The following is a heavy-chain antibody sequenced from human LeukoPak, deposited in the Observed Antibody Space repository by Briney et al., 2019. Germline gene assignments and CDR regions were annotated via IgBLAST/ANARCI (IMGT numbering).Heavy chain of an antibody. J-gene: IGHJ6*02. Sequence: GGSLRLSCAASGFTVSSNYMSWVRQAPGKGLEWVSVIYSGGSTYYADSVKGRFTISRDNSKNTLYLQMNSLRAEDTAVYYCARDYYDSSGYNRYYGVDVWGQGTTVTVSS. CDR1: GFTVSSNY. CDR2: IYSGGST. V-gene: IGHV3-66*02. CDR3: ARDYYDSSGYNRYYGVDV. D-gene: IGHD3-22*01.